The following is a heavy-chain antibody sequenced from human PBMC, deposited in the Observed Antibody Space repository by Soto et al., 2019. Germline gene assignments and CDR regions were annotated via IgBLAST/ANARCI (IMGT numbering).Heavy chain of an antibody. CDR3: ARAQGSPYDYGMDV. J-gene: IGHJ6*02. V-gene: IGHV1-69*02. CDR2: IIPILGIA. Sequence: QVQLVQSGAEVKKPGSSVKVSCKASGGTFSSSTISWVRQSPGQGLEWMGRIIPILGIANYAQKFQGRVKITADKSTSTAYMELSSLRSEDTAVYYCARAQGSPYDYGMDVWGQGTTVTVSS. D-gene: IGHD6-19*01. CDR1: GGTFSSST.